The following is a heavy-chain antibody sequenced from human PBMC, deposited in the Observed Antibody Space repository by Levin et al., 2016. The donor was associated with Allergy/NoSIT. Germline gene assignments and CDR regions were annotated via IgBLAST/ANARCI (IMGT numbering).Heavy chain of an antibody. CDR3: ARDTDVGSGTYVGGY. V-gene: IGHV1-18*01. CDR2: ISAYYSNT. D-gene: IGHD3-10*01. J-gene: IGHJ4*02. Sequence: WVRQAPGQGLEWMGWISAYYSNTNSAQKLQGRVSMTTDTSTSTAYMELRSLRSDDTAVYYCARDTDVGSGTYVGGYWGQGTLVTVSS.